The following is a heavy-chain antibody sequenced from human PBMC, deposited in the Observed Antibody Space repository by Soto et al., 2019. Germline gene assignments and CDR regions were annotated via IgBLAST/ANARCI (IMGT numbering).Heavy chain of an antibody. CDR3: AKDLVGSNADYYDY. CDR1: GTSVFGANW. Sequence: SETLSLTCTVSGTSVFGANWWGWVRQPPGKGLEWIGEIHSSGNTDYSPSLKSRVTISVDMSKNEFSLKLTSVTAEDAAVYYCAKDLVGSNADYYDYWGQGTLVTVSS. D-gene: IGHD2-15*01. V-gene: IGHV4-4*02. J-gene: IGHJ4*02. CDR2: IHSSGNT.